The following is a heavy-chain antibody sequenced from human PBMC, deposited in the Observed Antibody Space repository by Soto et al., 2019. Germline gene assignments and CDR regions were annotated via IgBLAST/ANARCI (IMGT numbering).Heavy chain of an antibody. J-gene: IGHJ4*02. CDR3: ARELYGSGSYDY. CDR1: GFTLSSYV. Sequence: QVQLVESGGGVVQPGRSLRLSCAASGFTLSSYVMHWVRQAPGKGLEGVAVISYDGNNKYYADSVKGRFTISRDNSKNTLYLQMNSLEAEDTAVYYCARELYGSGSYDYWGPGTLVTVFS. D-gene: IGHD1-26*01. V-gene: IGHV3-30*14. CDR2: ISYDGNNK.